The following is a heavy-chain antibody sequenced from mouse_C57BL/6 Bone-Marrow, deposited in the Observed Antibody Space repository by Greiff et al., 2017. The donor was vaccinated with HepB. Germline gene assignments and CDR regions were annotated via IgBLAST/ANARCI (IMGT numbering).Heavy chain of an antibody. J-gene: IGHJ1*03. Sequence: VQLQQSGPGLVKPSQSLSLTCSVTGYSITSGYYWNWIRQFPGNKLEWMGYISYDGSNNYNPSLKNRISITRDTSKNQFFLKLNSVTTEDTATYYCARDGSSDWYFDVWGTGTTVTVSS. V-gene: IGHV3-6*01. CDR2: ISYDGSN. CDR3: ARDGSSDWYFDV. D-gene: IGHD1-1*01. CDR1: GYSITSGYY.